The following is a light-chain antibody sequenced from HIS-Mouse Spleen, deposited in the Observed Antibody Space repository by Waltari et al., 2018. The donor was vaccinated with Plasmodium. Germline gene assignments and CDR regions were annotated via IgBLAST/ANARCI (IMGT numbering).Light chain of an antibody. Sequence: DVVMTQSPLSLPVTLGQPASISCRSSQSLGHSDGNTYLNWFQQRPGQSPRRLIYKVSNRDSGVPDRFSGSGSGTDFTLKISRLEAEDVGVYYCMQGTHWPRTFGQGTKLEIK. CDR1: QSLGHSDGNTY. CDR3: MQGTHWPRT. J-gene: IGKJ2*01. CDR2: KVS. V-gene: IGKV2-30*02.